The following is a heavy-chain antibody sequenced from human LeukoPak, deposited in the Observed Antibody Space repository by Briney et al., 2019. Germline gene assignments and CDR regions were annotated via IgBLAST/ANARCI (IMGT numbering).Heavy chain of an antibody. V-gene: IGHV4-38-2*01. J-gene: IGHJ3*02. Sequence: PSETLSLTCAVTGNSINSGYYWGWIRQPPGKGLEWIGSVYHSGSIYYNPSLKSRVTISVDTSKNRFSLKLSSVTAADTAVYYCARTLAARRLYAFDIWGQGTMVTVSS. CDR3: ARTLAARRLYAFDI. D-gene: IGHD6-25*01. CDR1: GNSINSGYY. CDR2: VYHSGSI.